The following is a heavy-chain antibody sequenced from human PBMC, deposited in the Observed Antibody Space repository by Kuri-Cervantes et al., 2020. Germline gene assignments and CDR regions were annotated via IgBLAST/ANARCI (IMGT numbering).Heavy chain of an antibody. CDR3: ARDTSVGRNWFDP. Sequence: ASVKVSCKASGYTFTGYYMHWVRQAPGQGLEWMGWINPNSGGTNYAQKFQGGVTMTRDTSISTAYMELSRLRSDDTAVYYCARDTSVGRNWFDPWGQGTLVTISS. D-gene: IGHD1-26*01. CDR2: INPNSGGT. CDR1: GYTFTGYY. J-gene: IGHJ5*02. V-gene: IGHV1-2*02.